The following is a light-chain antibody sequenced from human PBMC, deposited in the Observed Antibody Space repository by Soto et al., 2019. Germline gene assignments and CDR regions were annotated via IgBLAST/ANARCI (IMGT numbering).Light chain of an antibody. CDR1: SSDVGAYNY. CDR2: DVS. Sequence: QSALTQPASVSGSPGQSITISCTGTSSDVGAYNYVSWYQQHPGKAPKLMIYDVSNRPSGVSNRFSGSKSGNTASLTISGLQAEDEADYYCSLYTSSSTLYVFGTGTKVTVL. J-gene: IGLJ1*01. CDR3: SLYTSSSTLYV. V-gene: IGLV2-14*01.